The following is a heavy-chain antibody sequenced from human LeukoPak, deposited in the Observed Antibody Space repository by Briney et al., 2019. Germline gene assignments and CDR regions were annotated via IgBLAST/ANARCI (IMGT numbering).Heavy chain of an antibody. J-gene: IGHJ5*02. D-gene: IGHD2-15*01. CDR2: IIPIFGTA. CDR3: ARGNEAAATINWFDP. CDR1: GGTFSSYA. Sequence: SVKVSCKASGGTFSSYAISWVRQAPGQGLEWMGGIIPIFGTANYAQKFQGRVTITADKSTSTAYMELRSLRSDDTAVYYCARGNEAAATINWFDPWGQGTLVTVSS. V-gene: IGHV1-69*06.